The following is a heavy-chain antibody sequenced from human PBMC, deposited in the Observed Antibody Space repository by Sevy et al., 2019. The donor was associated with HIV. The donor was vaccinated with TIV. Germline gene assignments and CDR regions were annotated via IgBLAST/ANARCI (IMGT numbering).Heavy chain of an antibody. V-gene: IGHV3-7*01. CDR2: IKQDGSEK. Sequence: GSLRLSCAASGLTFSSYWMSWVRQAPGKGLEWVANIKQDGSEKYYVDSVKGRFTISRDNAKNSLYLQMNSLRAEDTAVYYCARDNRGIRKLHYYYYGMDVWGQGTTVTVSS. CDR1: GLTFSSYW. D-gene: IGHD5-18*01. CDR3: ARDNRGIRKLHYYYYGMDV. J-gene: IGHJ6*02.